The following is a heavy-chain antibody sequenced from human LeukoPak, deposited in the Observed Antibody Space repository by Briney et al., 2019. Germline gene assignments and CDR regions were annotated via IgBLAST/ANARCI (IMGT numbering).Heavy chain of an antibody. CDR2: ISYTGST. D-gene: IGHD3-10*01. CDR1: GGSTSPYF. V-gene: IGHV4-59*01. Sequence: SETLSLTCTVSGGSTSPYFWSWIRQPPGKGLEWIGYISYTGSTNYNPSLKSRGTISVDTAKNQFSLQLTSVTAADTAVYYCARDDYRGVTNFDPWGQGTLVTVSS. J-gene: IGHJ5*02. CDR3: ARDDYRGVTNFDP.